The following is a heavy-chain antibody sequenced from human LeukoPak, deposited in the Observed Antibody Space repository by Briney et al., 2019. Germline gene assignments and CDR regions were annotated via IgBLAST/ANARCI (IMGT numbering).Heavy chain of an antibody. CDR3: ARDRFKQQLQEGSAFDI. CDR1: GGTFSSYA. CDR2: IIPIFGTA. Sequence: SVKVSCKASGGTFSSYAISWVRQAPGQGLEWMGGIIPIFGTANYAQKFQGRVTITTDESTSTAYMELSSLRSEDTAVYYCARDRFKQQLQEGSAFDIWGQGTMVTVSS. J-gene: IGHJ3*02. D-gene: IGHD6-13*01. V-gene: IGHV1-69*05.